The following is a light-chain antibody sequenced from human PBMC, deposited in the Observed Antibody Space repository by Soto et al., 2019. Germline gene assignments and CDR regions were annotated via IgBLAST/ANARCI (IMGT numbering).Light chain of an antibody. CDR2: KAS. CDR1: QTISTW. J-gene: IGKJ5*01. Sequence: DIQVTQSPPTLSASVGDRVTITCRASQTISTWMAWYQQKPGKAPKLLIYKASTLKSGVPSRFSGRKVGTQFILTIDSLQSEDFAVYYCQQYKNWPPITFGQGTRLEIK. CDR3: QQYKNWPPIT. V-gene: IGKV1-5*03.